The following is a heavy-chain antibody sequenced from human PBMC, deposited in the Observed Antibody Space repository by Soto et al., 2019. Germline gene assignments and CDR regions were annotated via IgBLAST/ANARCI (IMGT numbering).Heavy chain of an antibody. V-gene: IGHV5-51*01. Sequence: GESLKSSGKGSGYSFTIYWIGWVLQMPGKGLEWMGIIYPGDSDTRYSPSFQGQVTISADKSISTAYLQWSSLKASDTAMYYCATYDSSGYFDYWGQGTLVTVSS. J-gene: IGHJ4*02. D-gene: IGHD3-22*01. CDR1: GYSFTIYW. CDR2: IYPGDSDT. CDR3: ATYDSSGYFDY.